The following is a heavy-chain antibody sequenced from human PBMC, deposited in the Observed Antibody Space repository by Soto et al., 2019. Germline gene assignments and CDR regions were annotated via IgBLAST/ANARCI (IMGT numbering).Heavy chain of an antibody. CDR2: VSPIFGTT. CDR3: SGGGSSGGWDFDL. Sequence: QVQLVQSGAEVKKPGSSVKVSCKASGGSFSSPTISWVRQAPGQGLEWMGGVSPIFGTTNYAQKFQGRVNITADASSGTADMELSSLKSEDKAVYYFSGGGSSGGWDFDLWGRGTLVTVSS. CDR1: GGSFSSPT. D-gene: IGHD1-26*01. J-gene: IGHJ2*01. V-gene: IGHV1-69*01.